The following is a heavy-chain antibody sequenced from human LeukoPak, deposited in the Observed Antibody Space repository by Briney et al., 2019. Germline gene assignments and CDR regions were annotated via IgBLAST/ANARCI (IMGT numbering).Heavy chain of an antibody. D-gene: IGHD2/OR15-2a*01. CDR1: GFTFGSYG. V-gene: IGHV3-30*03. J-gene: IGHJ4*02. Sequence: RSGKSLRLSCAASGFTFGSYGMHWVRQAPGKGLEWVAVISSDGSSKYYIDSVKGRFTISRDNSKNTLFLQMNSLRAEDTAVYYCARGENSKTYPVSGYWGQGTLVTVSS. CDR2: ISSDGSSK. CDR3: ARGENSKTYPVSGY.